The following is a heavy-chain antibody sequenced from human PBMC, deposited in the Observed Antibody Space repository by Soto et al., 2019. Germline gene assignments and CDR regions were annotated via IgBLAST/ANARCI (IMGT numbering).Heavy chain of an antibody. CDR1: GGTFSSYT. J-gene: IGHJ3*02. CDR3: ARLIVAATTNAFDI. CDR2: IIPILGIA. V-gene: IGHV1-69*02. D-gene: IGHD1-26*01. Sequence: QVQLVQSGAEVKKPGSSVKVSCKASGGTFSSYTISWVRQAPGQGLEWMGRIIPILGIANYAQKFQGRVTITADKSTSTAYMELSSLRSEDTAVYYCARLIVAATTNAFDIWGQGTMVTVSS.